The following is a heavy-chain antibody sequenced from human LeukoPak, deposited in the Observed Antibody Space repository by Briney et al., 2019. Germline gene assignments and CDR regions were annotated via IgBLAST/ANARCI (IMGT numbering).Heavy chain of an antibody. V-gene: IGHV3-23*01. J-gene: IGHJ5*02. CDR3: AGFVDDNWFDP. CDR2: ISGSGDST. Sequence: GGSLRLSCAASGFTFSTYGMSWVRQAPGKGLEWVSAISGSGDSTYHADSVKGRFTISRDNSKDTLYLQMKSLSAEDTAVYYCAGFVDDNWFDPWGQGTLVTVSS. D-gene: IGHD5-12*01. CDR1: GFTFSTYG.